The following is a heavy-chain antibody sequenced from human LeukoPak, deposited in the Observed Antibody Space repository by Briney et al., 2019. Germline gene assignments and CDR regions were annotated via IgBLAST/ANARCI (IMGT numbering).Heavy chain of an antibody. CDR1: GYTFTSYY. J-gene: IGHJ3*02. CDR2: TNPSGGST. V-gene: IGHV1-46*01. CDR3: ARATENDAFDI. Sequence: ASVKVSCKASGYTFTSYYMHWVRQAPGQGLEWMGITNPSGGSTSYAQKFQGRVTMTRDTSTSTVYMELSSLRSEDTAVYYCARATENDAFDIWGQGTMVTVSS.